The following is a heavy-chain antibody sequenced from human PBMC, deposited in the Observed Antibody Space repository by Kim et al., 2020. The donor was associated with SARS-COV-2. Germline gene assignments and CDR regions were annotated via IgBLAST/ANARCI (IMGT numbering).Heavy chain of an antibody. CDR2: IKQDGSEK. Sequence: GGSLRLSCAASGFTLSDYWMTWVRQAPGQGPEWVANIKQDGSEKYYMDSVEGRFTISRDNGKNSLYLQINNLRAEHTAVYYCARSSGWVTDYWGQGTLVT. D-gene: IGHD6-19*01. V-gene: IGHV3-7*01. CDR3: ARSSGWVTDY. J-gene: IGHJ4*02. CDR1: GFTLSDYW.